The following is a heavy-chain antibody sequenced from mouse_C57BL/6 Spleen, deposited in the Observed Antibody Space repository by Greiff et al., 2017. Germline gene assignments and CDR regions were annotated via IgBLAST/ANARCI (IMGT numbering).Heavy chain of an antibody. CDR3: ARSDGSYYDMEG. CDR1: GFTFSDYG. V-gene: IGHV5-17*01. Sequence: EVMLVESGGGLVKPGGSLKLSCAASGFTFSDYGMHWVRQAPEKGLEWVAYISSGSGTTYYADTVKGRFTISRDNAKNTLFLQMKSLRSEDTAMYYCARSDGSYYDMEGWGQGTSVTAAS. CDR2: ISSGSGTT. D-gene: IGHD1-1*02. J-gene: IGHJ4*01.